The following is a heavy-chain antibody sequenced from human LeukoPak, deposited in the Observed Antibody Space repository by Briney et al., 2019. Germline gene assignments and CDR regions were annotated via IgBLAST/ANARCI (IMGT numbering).Heavy chain of an antibody. V-gene: IGHV3-23*01. D-gene: IGHD2-2*01. CDR1: GFTFSTYA. CDR3: VSFYETY. Sequence: GGSLRLSCAASGFTFSTYAMSWVRQAPGKGLEWVSAISGSGGSTNYADSVKGRVTVSRDNSKSTLYLQMNSLRAEDTAVYYCVSFYETYWGRGTLVTVSS. J-gene: IGHJ4*02. CDR2: ISGSGGST.